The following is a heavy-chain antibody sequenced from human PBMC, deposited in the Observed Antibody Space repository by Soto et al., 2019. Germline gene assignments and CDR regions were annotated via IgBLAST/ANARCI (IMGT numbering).Heavy chain of an antibody. Sequence: GGSLRLSCAASGFRFRTRAMSWVRQAPGKGLERVASIRPGGDSTYYADSVKGRFAVSRDNSNVTLYLQMDSLRVEDTAIYYCTTHEEGALWAGGFDSWGQSTLVTVSS. CDR3: TTHEEGALWAGGFDS. CDR2: IRPGGDST. J-gene: IGHJ5*01. D-gene: IGHD1-26*01. CDR1: GFRFRTRA. V-gene: IGHV3-23*01.